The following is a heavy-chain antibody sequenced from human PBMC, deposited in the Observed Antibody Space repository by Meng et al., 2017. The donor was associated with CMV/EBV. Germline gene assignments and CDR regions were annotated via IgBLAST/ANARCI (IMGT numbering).Heavy chain of an antibody. CDR2: ISYDGSTE. Sequence: GESLKISCVASSGFTLSGYTMHWVRQASGKGLEWVALISYDGSTEYYADSVRGRFSISRDNSKNTLYVHMNSLRPEDTGIYYCARDVTTLGYSGMDVWGQGTTVTVSS. D-gene: IGHD4-23*01. J-gene: IGHJ6*02. CDR3: ARDVTTLGYSGMDV. V-gene: IGHV3-30*04. CDR1: SGFTLSGYT.